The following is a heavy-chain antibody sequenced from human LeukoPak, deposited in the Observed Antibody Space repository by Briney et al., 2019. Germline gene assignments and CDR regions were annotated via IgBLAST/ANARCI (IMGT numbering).Heavy chain of an antibody. V-gene: IGHV4-30-4*01. D-gene: IGHD4-17*01. CDR3: ARGGGGYGDHLFDY. Sequence: SETLSLTCTVSGGSISSGDYYWSWIRQPPGKGLEWIGYIYYSGSTYYNPSLKSRVTISVDTSKNQFSLKLSSVTAADTAVYYCARGGGGYGDHLFDYWGQGTLVTASS. CDR1: GGSISSGDYY. J-gene: IGHJ4*02. CDR2: IYYSGST.